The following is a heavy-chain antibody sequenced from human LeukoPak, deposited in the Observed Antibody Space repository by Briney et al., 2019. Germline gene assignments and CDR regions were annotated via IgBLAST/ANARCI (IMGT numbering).Heavy chain of an antibody. CDR3: ARELGAFGI. CDR2: ISSSSSYI. CDR1: GFTFSSYT. V-gene: IGHV3-21*01. D-gene: IGHD7-27*01. J-gene: IGHJ3*02. Sequence: PGGSLKLSCAASGFTFSSYTMNWVRQAPGKGLEWVSSISSSSSYIYYADSLKGRFTISRDNAKNSLYLQMNSLRAEDTAVYYCARELGAFGIWGQGTMVTVSS.